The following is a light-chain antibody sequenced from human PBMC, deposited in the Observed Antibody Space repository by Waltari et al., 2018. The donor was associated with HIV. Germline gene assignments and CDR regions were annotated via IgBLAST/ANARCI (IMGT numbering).Light chain of an antibody. CDR3: QTWGAGIQV. Sequence: QLELTQSPSASTSLGALVNFTCSLSSGHSTYAIAWHQQQPAKGPRFLMKVNSDGSHNKRDEIPDRFSGSSSGAERYLPISRLQYEDEADYYCQTWGAGIQVFGGGTKLPVL. J-gene: IGLJ2*01. V-gene: IGLV4-69*01. CDR2: VNSDGSH. CDR1: SGHSTYA.